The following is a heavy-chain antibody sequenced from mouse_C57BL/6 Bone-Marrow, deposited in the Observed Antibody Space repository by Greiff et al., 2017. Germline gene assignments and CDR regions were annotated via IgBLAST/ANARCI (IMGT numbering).Heavy chain of an antibody. CDR3: ARGELRSVAY. V-gene: IGHV1-9*01. D-gene: IGHD1-1*01. J-gene: IGHJ3*01. Sequence: LEEPGAEQMKPGASVKLSCKATGYPFTGFWIEWVTQRPGHGFEWIGEILPVSGSTTYNEKCKGKATYTADTSSNTAYMQLSSLTTEYSAIYYCARGELRSVAYWGQGTLVTVSA. CDR2: ILPVSGST. CDR1: GYPFTGFW.